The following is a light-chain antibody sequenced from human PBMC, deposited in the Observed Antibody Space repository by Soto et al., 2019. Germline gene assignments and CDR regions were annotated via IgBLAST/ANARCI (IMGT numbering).Light chain of an antibody. CDR3: QQYNNWPPWT. CDR2: GAS. CDR1: QSVSSN. Sequence: EILMTQSPATLSVSPGERATLSCRASQSVSSNLAWYQQKPGQAPRLLMYGASTRATDIPARFSGSGSGTEFTLTISSLQSEDFAVYYCQQYNNWPPWTFGQGTKVEIK. V-gene: IGKV3-15*01. J-gene: IGKJ1*01.